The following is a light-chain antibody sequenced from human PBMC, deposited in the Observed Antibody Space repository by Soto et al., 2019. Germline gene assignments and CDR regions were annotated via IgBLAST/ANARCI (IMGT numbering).Light chain of an antibody. Sequence: DIQMTQSPSTLSASVGDRVIITCRASQSINSWLAWYQQKPGKAPKLLIYKASSLESGVPSRFSGSGSGTEFTLTISSLQPDDFATCYCQQYNSYAIFTFGPGTKVDIK. V-gene: IGKV1-5*03. J-gene: IGKJ3*01. CDR3: QQYNSYAIFT. CDR1: QSINSW. CDR2: KAS.